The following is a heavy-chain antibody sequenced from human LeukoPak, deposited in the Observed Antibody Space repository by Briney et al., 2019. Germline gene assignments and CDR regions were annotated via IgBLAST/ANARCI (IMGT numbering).Heavy chain of an antibody. CDR3: AREGIRGSYYTD. CDR1: GGSFTGYY. CDR2: IDHSGST. J-gene: IGHJ1*01. D-gene: IGHD1-26*01. V-gene: IGHV4-34*01. Sequence: SETLSLTCAVSGGSFTGYYWSWMRQPPGKGLEWIGEIDHSGSTNYNPSLKSRVTISVDTSKNQFSLNLTSVTAADTAVYYCAREGIRGSYYTDWGQGTLVIVSS.